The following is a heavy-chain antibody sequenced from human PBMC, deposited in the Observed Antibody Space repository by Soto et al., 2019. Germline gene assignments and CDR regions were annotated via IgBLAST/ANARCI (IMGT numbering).Heavy chain of an antibody. CDR3: ARDQGQLVRSTYYYYGMDV. CDR1: GGTFSSYA. D-gene: IGHD6-13*01. Sequence: ASVKVSCKASGGTFSSYAISWVRQAPGQGLEWMGGIIPIFGTANYAQKFQGRVTITADKSTSTAYMELSSLRSEDTAVYYCARDQGQLVRSTYYYYGMDVWGQGTTVTVSS. V-gene: IGHV1-69*06. J-gene: IGHJ6*02. CDR2: IIPIFGTA.